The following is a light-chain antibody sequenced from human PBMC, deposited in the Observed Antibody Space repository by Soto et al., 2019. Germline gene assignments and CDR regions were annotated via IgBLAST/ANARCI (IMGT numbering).Light chain of an antibody. V-gene: IGKV3-11*01. CDR2: GAS. CDR1: QSISTY. Sequence: EVVLTQSPATLSLSPGDRATLSCRASQSISTYVNWFQQKAGQPPRLLIYGASNRVAGIPDRVSGSGSGTDFTLTISSLEPKDSAVYYCQQNYNLEATFGQGTKVDIK. J-gene: IGKJ1*01. CDR3: QQNYNLEAT.